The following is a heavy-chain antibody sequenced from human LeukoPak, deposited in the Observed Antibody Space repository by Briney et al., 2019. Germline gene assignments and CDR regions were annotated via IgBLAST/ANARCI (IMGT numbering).Heavy chain of an antibody. Sequence: PGGSLRLSCAASAFTFSTYAMSWVRQAPGKGLEWVSAINPSGGSTFYADSVKGRFSISRDNSKNTLYLQMNSLRAEDTAVYFCATDVLAPREDVWGQGTTVTVSS. CDR1: AFTFSTYA. D-gene: IGHD2-15*01. J-gene: IGHJ6*02. V-gene: IGHV3-23*01. CDR3: ATDVLAPREDV. CDR2: INPSGGST.